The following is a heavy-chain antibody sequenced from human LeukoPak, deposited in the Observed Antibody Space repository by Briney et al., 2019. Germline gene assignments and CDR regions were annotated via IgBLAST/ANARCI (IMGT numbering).Heavy chain of an antibody. D-gene: IGHD3-10*01. Sequence: GGSLRLSCAASGFTFSDYYMSWIRQAPGKGLEWVANIRPDGSEKDYVDSVKGRFTISRDNAKNSLYLQMNSLRAEDTALYYCARIGGWFGNDYWGQGTLVTVSS. CDR2: IRPDGSEK. V-gene: IGHV3-7*05. CDR1: GFTFSDYY. J-gene: IGHJ4*02. CDR3: ARIGGWFGNDY.